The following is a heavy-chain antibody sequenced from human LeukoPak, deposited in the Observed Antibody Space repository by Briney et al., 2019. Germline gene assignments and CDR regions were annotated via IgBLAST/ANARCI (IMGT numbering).Heavy chain of an antibody. CDR1: GFTFSTYA. J-gene: IGHJ4*02. CDR2: ITSDGGST. Sequence: RGSLRLSCSASGFTFSTYAMHWVRQAPGKGLEYVSSITSDGGSTYYADSVKGRFTISRDNSKNTLYLQVNSLRAEDTAVYYCVKDQSGSGSWWGQGTLVTVSS. CDR3: VKDQSGSGSW. D-gene: IGHD3-10*01. V-gene: IGHV3-64D*06.